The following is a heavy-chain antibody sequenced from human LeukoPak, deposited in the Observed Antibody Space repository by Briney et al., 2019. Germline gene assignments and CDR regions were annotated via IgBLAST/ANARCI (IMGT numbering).Heavy chain of an antibody. CDR3: ERDDYGDYARHNWFDP. Sequence: SETLSLTCTVSGGSISSYYWSWIRQPAGKGLEWIGRIYTSGSTNYNPSLKSRVTMSVDTSKNQFSLKLSSVTAADTAVYYCERDDYGDYARHNWFDPWGQGTLVTVSS. J-gene: IGHJ5*02. CDR2: IYTSGST. D-gene: IGHD4-17*01. CDR1: GGSISSYY. V-gene: IGHV4-4*07.